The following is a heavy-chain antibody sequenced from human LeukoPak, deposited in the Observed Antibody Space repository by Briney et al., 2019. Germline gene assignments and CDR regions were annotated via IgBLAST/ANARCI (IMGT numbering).Heavy chain of an antibody. CDR1: GYTFTSYG. Sequence: ASVKVSCKASGYTFTSYGISWVRQAPGQGLEWMGWISAYNGNTNYAQKLQGSVAMTTDTSTSTAYMELRSLRSDDTAVYYCARERRVANWFDPWGQGTLVTVSS. V-gene: IGHV1-18*01. CDR3: ARERRVANWFDP. CDR2: ISAYNGNT. J-gene: IGHJ5*02. D-gene: IGHD2-15*01.